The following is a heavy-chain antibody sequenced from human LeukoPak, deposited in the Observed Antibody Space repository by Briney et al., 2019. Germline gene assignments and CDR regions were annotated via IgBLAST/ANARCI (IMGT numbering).Heavy chain of an antibody. D-gene: IGHD2/OR15-2a*01. J-gene: IGHJ4*02. CDR1: GVSVSTSH. CDR3: SEGYFEPFDH. CDR2: LSYTGKT. V-gene: IGHV4-59*02. Sequence: SETLSLTCNVSGVSVSTSHWNWIRQRPGKGLEWIGCLSYTGKTDYNPSLKSRVSITLGSSNNHFSLKPTSVTAADTAVYYCSEGYFEPFDHWGQGILVTVSS.